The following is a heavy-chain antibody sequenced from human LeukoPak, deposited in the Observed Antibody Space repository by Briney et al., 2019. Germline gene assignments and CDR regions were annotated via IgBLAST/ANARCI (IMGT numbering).Heavy chain of an antibody. D-gene: IGHD2-15*01. CDR3: AREYCSGGSCYSVAFDI. CDR1: GGSSGSYY. CDR2: IYYSGST. J-gene: IGHJ3*02. V-gene: IGHV4-59*01. Sequence: SETLSLTCTVSGGSSGSYYWSWIRQPPGKGLEWIGYIYYSGSTNYNPSLKSRVTISVDTSKNQFSLKLSSVTAADTAVYYCAREYCSGGSCYSVAFDIWGQGTMVTVSS.